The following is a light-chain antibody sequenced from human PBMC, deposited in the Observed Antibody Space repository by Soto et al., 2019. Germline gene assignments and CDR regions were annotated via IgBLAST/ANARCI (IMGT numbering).Light chain of an antibody. CDR2: DVS. Sequence: QSVLTQPASVSGSPGQAGTISCTGTSIDITGYDYVSWYQQHPGKSPKLIISDVSNRPSGVSNGFSGSKSGSTASLPISGLQTEDEAAYCCSSYTSSSTYVFGTLTKLTVL. CDR1: SIDITGYDY. CDR3: SSYTSSSTYV. V-gene: IGLV2-14*01. J-gene: IGLJ1*01.